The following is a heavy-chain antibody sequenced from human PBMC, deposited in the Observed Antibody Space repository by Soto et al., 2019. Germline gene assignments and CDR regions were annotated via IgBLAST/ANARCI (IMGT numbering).Heavy chain of an antibody. V-gene: IGHV4-31*03. CDR2: INYSGST. CDR1: GGSISSGCYY. Sequence: SETLSLTCTVSGGSISSGCYYWSWIRQHPGKGLEWIGYINYSGSTYYNPSLKSRVTISVDTSKNQFSLKLSSVTAADTAVYYCARGDFCSGGSCSGGDYWGQGTLVTVSS. J-gene: IGHJ4*02. CDR3: ARGDFCSGGSCSGGDY. D-gene: IGHD2-15*01.